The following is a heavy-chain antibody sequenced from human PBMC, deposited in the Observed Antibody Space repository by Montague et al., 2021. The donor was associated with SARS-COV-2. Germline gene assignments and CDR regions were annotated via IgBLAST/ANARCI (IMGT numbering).Heavy chain of an antibody. CDR3: ARLYGSSFDY. V-gene: IGHV4-39*01. CDR2: FYYAGGT. CDR1: GGSVSRISSH. J-gene: IGHJ4*02. D-gene: IGHD4-17*01. Sequence: SETLSLTCTVSGGSVSRISSHWGWIRQPPGKGLEYIGSFYYAGGTQYNLSLKSRVTISVDTSNDQFSLKMNSETAADTAVYFCARLYGSSFDYWGQGTLVTVSS.